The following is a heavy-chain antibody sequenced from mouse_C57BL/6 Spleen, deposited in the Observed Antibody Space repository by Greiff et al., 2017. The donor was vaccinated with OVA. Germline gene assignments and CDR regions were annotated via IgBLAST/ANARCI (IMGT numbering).Heavy chain of an antibody. CDR3: ARDDYGSRPFLDY. CDR2: ISDGGSYT. CDR1: GFTFSSYA. J-gene: IGHJ2*01. Sequence: EVQGVESGGGLVKPGGSLKLSCAASGFTFSSYAMSWVRQTPEKRLEWVATISDGGSYTYYPDNVKGRFTISRDNAKNNLYLQMSHLKSEDTAMYYCARDDYGSRPFLDYWGQGTTLTVSS. D-gene: IGHD1-1*01. V-gene: IGHV5-4*01.